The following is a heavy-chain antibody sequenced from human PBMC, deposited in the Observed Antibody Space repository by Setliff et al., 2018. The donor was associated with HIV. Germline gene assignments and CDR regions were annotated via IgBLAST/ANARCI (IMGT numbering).Heavy chain of an antibody. CDR3: AREMFMYTSSEGFPFDL. V-gene: IGHV1-69*13. D-gene: IGHD6-6*01. J-gene: IGHJ4*02. CDR1: GGTFSSYA. CDR2: IIPIFGTA. Sequence: SVKVSCKASGGTFSSYAISWVRQAPGQGLEWMGGIIPIFGTANYAQKFQGRVTITADESTSTAYMELSSLRSEDTAMYYCAREMFMYTSSEGFPFDLWGQGTLVTVS.